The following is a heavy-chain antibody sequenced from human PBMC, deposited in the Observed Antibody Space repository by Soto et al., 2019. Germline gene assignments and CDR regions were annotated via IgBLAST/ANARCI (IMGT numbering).Heavy chain of an antibody. CDR1: GFSFSADGVG. V-gene: IGHV2-5*02. D-gene: IGHD3-16*01. J-gene: IGHJ3*01. CDR2: IYWDDDT. Sequence: QITLKESGPTLVKPTQTLTLTCIFSGFSFSADGVGVGWIRQPPGKALEWLALIYWDDDTRYRPSLKSRLTITKDSSKNQLVLTMTNMDPLDTATYYCAHAFGGTSWPNDAFDVWGQGTVVTVSS. CDR3: AHAFGGTSWPNDAFDV.